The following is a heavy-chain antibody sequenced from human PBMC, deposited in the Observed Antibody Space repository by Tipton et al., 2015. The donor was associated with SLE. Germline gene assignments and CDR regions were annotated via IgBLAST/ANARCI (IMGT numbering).Heavy chain of an antibody. V-gene: IGHV1-46*01. Sequence: QSGPEVKKPGASVKVSCKASGYTFTSYYMHWVRQAPGQGLEWMGIINPSGGSTSYAQKFQGRVTMTRDTSTGTVYMELSSLRSGAAAVYYCARGDRTHDAFDIWGQGTMVTVSS. CDR2: INPSGGST. J-gene: IGHJ3*02. CDR1: GYTFTSYY. CDR3: ARGDRTHDAFDI.